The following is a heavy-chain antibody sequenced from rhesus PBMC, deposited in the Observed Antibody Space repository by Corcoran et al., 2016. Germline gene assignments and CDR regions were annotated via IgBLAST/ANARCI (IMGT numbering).Heavy chain of an antibody. CDR1: GFTFDDYA. CDR2: ISWDGGST. V-gene: IGHV3-134*01. D-gene: IGHD2-21*01. Sequence: DVQLVESGGGLVQPGGSLRLSCAASGFTFDDYAMSWVRQAPGKGLEWVSRISWDGGSTYYADSVKGRFTISRDNAKNSLFLQMDRLRAEDTAVYYCTMVVVNYWGQGVLVTVSS. J-gene: IGHJ4*01. CDR3: TMVVVNY.